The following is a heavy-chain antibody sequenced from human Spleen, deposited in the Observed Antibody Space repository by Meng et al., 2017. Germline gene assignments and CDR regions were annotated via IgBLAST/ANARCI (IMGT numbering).Heavy chain of an antibody. Sequence: ASVKLSCKASGYTSTGYYVHWVRQAPGQGLEWMGRINPNNGGTIHAQTFQGRVTMTRDASIRTTYMELSRLRSEDTAGYYCARVHYDSSGYYPRTGEYYYDGMDVWGQGTTVTVSS. CDR3: ARVHYDSSGYYPRTGEYYYDGMDV. D-gene: IGHD3-22*01. V-gene: IGHV1-2*06. CDR2: INPNNGGT. J-gene: IGHJ6*02. CDR1: GYTSTGYY.